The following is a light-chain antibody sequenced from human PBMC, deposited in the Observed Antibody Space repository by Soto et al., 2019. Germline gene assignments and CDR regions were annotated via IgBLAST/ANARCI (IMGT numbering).Light chain of an antibody. CDR3: QQGHNWPLT. CDR1: QSISSE. CDR2: GAS. V-gene: IGKV3-15*01. J-gene: IGKJ2*01. Sequence: EIVMTQSPATLSVSPGERATLSCRASQSISSELAWYQQKPGQPPRLLTYGASTRATGVPARFTGSGSGSDFTLTSSGLQSEDFAVYYCQQGHNWPLTFGQGTRLEI.